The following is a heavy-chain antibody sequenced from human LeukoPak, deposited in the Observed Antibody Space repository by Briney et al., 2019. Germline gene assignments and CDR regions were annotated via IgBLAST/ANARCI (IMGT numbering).Heavy chain of an antibody. J-gene: IGHJ5*02. CDR2: IYYSGST. V-gene: IGHV4-39*01. D-gene: IGHD3-22*01. CDR3: ASPLFYYYDSSGYYDT. Sequence: SETLSLTCTVSGCSISSSSYYWGWIRQPPGTGLEWIGSIYYSGSTYYNPPLKSRVTISVDTSKNQFSLKLSSVTAADTAVYYCASPLFYYYDSSGYYDTWGQGTLVTVSS. CDR1: GCSISSSSYY.